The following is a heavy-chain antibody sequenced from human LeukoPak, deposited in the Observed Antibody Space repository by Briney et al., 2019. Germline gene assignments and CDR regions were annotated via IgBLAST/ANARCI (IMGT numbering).Heavy chain of an antibody. Sequence: GALRLSCAASGFTFSSNAMTWVRQAPGKGLECVSAITAGGDTPYYADSVRGRFTTSRDNSKNTLYLQMNSLRVEDTAVYYCATTRGSSFDYWGQGTLVTVSS. V-gene: IGHV3-23*01. J-gene: IGHJ4*02. D-gene: IGHD3-10*01. CDR3: ATTRGSSFDY. CDR1: GFTFSSNA. CDR2: ITAGGDTP.